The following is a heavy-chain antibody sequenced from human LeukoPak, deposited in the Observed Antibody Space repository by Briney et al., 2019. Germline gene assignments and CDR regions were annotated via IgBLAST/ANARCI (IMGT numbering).Heavy chain of an antibody. D-gene: IGHD3-9*01. J-gene: IGHJ4*02. Sequence: GGSLRLSCAASGFTFSSYAMTWVRHAPGKGLEWVSAISGSGGSTYYADSVKGRFTISRDNSKNTLFLQMNSLRAEDTAVYYCAKDQRYEYYFDYWGQGTLVTVSS. V-gene: IGHV3-23*01. CDR1: GFTFSSYA. CDR3: AKDQRYEYYFDY. CDR2: ISGSGGST.